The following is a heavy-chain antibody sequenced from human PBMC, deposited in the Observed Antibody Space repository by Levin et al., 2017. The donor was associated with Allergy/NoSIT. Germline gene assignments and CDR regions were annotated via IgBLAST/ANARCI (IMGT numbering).Heavy chain of an antibody. CDR1: GFTFDDYP. V-gene: IGHV3-43D*03. Sequence: PGGSLRLSCAASGFTFDDYPMYWVRQAPGKGLEWVSLITWDGRTTYYADSVRGRFIISRDNSKDSLFLQMNSLRAEDTALYYCAKGRDTSGYYAPFAYWGQGALVTVSS. CDR2: ITWDGRTT. J-gene: IGHJ4*02. CDR3: AKGRDTSGYYAPFAY. D-gene: IGHD3-22*01.